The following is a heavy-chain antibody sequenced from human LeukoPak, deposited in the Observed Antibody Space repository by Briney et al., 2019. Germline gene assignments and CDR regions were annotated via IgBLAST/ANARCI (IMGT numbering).Heavy chain of an antibody. CDR2: IYYSGST. CDR3: AREITDRRGGYYYYYYMDV. V-gene: IGHV4-59*12. D-gene: IGHD3-10*01. J-gene: IGHJ6*03. Sequence: SETLSLTCTVSGGSISSYYWSWIRQPPGKGLEWIGYIYYSGSTNYNPSLKSRVTISVDTSKNQFSLKLSSVTAADTAVYYCAREITDRRGGYYYYYYMDVWGKGTTVTVSS. CDR1: GGSISSYY.